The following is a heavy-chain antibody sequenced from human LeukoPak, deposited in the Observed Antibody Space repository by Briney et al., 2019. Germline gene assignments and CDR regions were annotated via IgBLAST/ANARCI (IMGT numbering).Heavy chain of an antibody. D-gene: IGHD2-15*01. CDR1: GGSISSYY. CDR2: IYYSGST. Sequence: SETLSLTCTVSGGSISSYYWSWIRQPPGKGLEWIGYIYYSGSTSYNPSLKSRVTISVDTSKNQFSLKLSSVTAADTAVYYCARGGSFYYCYYMDVWGKGTTVTVSS. V-gene: IGHV4-59*01. CDR3: ARGGSFYYCYYMDV. J-gene: IGHJ6*03.